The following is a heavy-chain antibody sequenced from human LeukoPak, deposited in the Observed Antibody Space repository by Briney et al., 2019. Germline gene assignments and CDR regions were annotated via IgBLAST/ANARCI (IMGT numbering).Heavy chain of an antibody. CDR2: IIPIFGTA. Sequence: ASVKVSCKASGGTFSSYAISWVRQAPGQGLEWMGGIIPIFGTANYAQKFQGRVTMTRDTSTSTVYMELSGLRSEDTAMYYCARLPYRDGVAQDYWGQGTPVTVSS. V-gene: IGHV1-69*05. CDR3: ARLPYRDGVAQDY. J-gene: IGHJ4*02. CDR1: GGTFSSYA. D-gene: IGHD3-16*02.